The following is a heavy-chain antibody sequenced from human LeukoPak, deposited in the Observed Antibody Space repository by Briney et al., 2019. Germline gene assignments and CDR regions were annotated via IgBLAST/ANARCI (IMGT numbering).Heavy chain of an antibody. J-gene: IGHJ4*02. Sequence: GRSLRLSCAASGFTFYDYDMHWVRQAPGKGLEWVSGISWNSGSIGYADSVKGRFTISRDNAKNSLYLQMNSLRAEDTALYYCATSQGVTTDFDYWGKGTLVTVSS. CDR3: ATSQGVTTDFDY. CDR1: GFTFYDYD. V-gene: IGHV3-9*01. D-gene: IGHD4-17*01. CDR2: ISWNSGSI.